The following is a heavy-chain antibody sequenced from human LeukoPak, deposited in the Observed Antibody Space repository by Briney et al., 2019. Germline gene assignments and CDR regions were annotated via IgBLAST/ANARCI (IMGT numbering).Heavy chain of an antibody. CDR3: ATEGFRGVLFHI. CDR2: LYSGGNT. CDR1: GFTVSSNY. Sequence: GGSLRLSCAASGFTVSSNYMSWVRQAPGKGLEWVSVLYSGGNTYYADSVQGRFTISRDNSRNTLYLQMNSLRVEDAAVYYCATEGFRGVLFHIWGQGTVVTVSS. V-gene: IGHV3-66*01. J-gene: IGHJ3*02. D-gene: IGHD3-10*01.